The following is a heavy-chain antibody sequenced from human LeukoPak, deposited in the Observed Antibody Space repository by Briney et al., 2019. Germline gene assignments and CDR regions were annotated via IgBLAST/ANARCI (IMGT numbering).Heavy chain of an antibody. CDR1: GFTFNTYS. CDR2: ISDGSRDT. J-gene: IGHJ4*02. D-gene: IGHD5-12*01. CDR3: TTRLRNHFDY. Sequence: GGSLRLSCAASGFTFNTYSMNWVRQAPGKGLEWVSTISDGSRDTHYAGSVKGRFTISRDDSQNIVYLQMDSLRAEDTALYYCTTRLRNHFDYWGQGTQVTVSS. V-gene: IGHV3-21*04.